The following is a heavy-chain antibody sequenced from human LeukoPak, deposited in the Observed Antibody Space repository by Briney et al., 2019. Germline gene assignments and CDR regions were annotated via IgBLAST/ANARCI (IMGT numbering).Heavy chain of an antibody. CDR2: IGSTTSYI. D-gene: IGHD6-13*01. Sequence: GGSLRLSFAASGFAFSRFGWNWVRQAPGKGLEGVSSIGSTTSYIYYADSVRGRFTISRDNAKNSLYLQMNSLRAEDTAVYYCARDPTARIAAAGTSDYWGQGALVTVSS. CDR3: ARDPTARIAAAGTSDY. CDR1: GFAFSRFG. J-gene: IGHJ4*02. V-gene: IGHV3-21*01.